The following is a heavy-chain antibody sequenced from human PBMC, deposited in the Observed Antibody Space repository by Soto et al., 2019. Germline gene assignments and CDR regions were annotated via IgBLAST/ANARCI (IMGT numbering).Heavy chain of an antibody. CDR2: IYYSGST. J-gene: IGHJ6*03. CDR1: GGSISSYY. CDR3: AAGYFILTGYYKHYLIDV. V-gene: IGHV4-59*01. Sequence: SETLSLACTVSGGSISSYYWSWIRQPPGKGLEWIGYIYYSGSTNYNPSLKSRVTISVDTSKNQFSLKLSSVTAADTAVYYCAAGYFILTGYYKHYLIDVWGKGSSDTGSS. D-gene: IGHD3-9*01.